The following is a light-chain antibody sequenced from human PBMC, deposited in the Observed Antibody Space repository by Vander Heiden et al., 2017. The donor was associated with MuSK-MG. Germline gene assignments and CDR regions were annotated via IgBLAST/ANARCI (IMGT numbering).Light chain of an antibody. CDR3: TSYAGSKNVV. CDR2: DVS. CDR1: SSDVGGYNC. V-gene: IGLV2-8*01. J-gene: IGLJ3*02. Sequence: QSALTQPPSASGSPGQSVTISCTGTSSDVGGYNCVSWYQHHPGKAPKLMIYDVSKRPSGVPDRFSGSKSGNTASLTVSGLQAEDEGDYYCTSYAGSKNVVFGGGTKLTVL.